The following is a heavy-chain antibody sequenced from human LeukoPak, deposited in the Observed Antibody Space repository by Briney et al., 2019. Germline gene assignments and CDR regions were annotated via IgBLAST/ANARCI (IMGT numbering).Heavy chain of an antibody. D-gene: IGHD1-26*01. CDR1: GGSISSYY. CDR2: IYYSGST. CDR3: AREWELRGGFDY. J-gene: IGHJ4*02. Sequence: PSETLSLTCTVSGGSISSYYWSWIRQPPGKGLEWIGYIYYSGSTNYNPPLKSRVTISVDTSKNQFSLKLSSVTAADTAVYYCAREWELRGGFDYWGQGTLVTVSS. V-gene: IGHV4-59*08.